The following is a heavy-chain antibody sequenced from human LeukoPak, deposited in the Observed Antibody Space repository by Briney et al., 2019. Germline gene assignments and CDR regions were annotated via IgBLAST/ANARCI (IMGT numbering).Heavy chain of an antibody. CDR2: IRHDGSEK. D-gene: IGHD5-18*01. Sequence: GGSLRLSCAASGFTFSSYWMSWVRQAPGKGLEWVANIRHDGSEKYYVDSVKGRFTISRDNAKDSLYLQMNSLRVEDTGVYYCARGGSRQYNFWGQGTLVTVSS. V-gene: IGHV3-7*01. CDR1: GFTFSSYW. J-gene: IGHJ4*02. CDR3: ARGGSRQYNF.